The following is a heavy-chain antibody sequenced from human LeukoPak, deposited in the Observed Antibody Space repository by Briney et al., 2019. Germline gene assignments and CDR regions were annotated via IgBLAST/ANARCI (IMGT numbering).Heavy chain of an antibody. CDR3: ARDRDSGDYTAAPGDY. J-gene: IGHJ4*02. V-gene: IGHV3-48*02. D-gene: IGHD4-17*01. Sequence: GGSLRLSCAASGSTVSSNYMNWVRQAPGKGLEWISYISSSGSTINYADSVKGRFTISRDSAKNSLYLQMNSLRDEDTAVYYCARDRDSGDYTAAPGDYWGQGTLVTVSS. CDR2: ISSSGSTI. CDR1: GSTVSSNY.